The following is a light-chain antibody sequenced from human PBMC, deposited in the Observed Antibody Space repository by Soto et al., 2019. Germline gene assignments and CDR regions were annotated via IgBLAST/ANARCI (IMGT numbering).Light chain of an antibody. V-gene: IGKV1-5*03. CDR2: KAS. CDR1: QTISSW. J-gene: IGKJ1*01. Sequence: DIQMTQSPSTLSGSVGDRATITCRASQTISSWLAWYQQKPGKAPKLLIYKASTLKSGVPSRFSGSGSGTEFTLTISSLQPDDFATYYCKHYNSYSEAVGQGTKVDIK. CDR3: KHYNSYSEA.